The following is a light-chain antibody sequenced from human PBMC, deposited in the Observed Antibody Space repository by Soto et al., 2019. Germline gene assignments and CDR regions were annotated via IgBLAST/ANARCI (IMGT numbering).Light chain of an antibody. CDR1: SSNIGSNY. Sequence: QSVLTQPPSASGTPGQRVTISCSGSSSNIGSNYVYWYQQLPGTAPKVLIYRNNQRPSGVPDRFSGSKSGTSASLAISGLRSEDEADYYCAAGDNSLSVVFGGGTKVTVL. CDR2: RNN. CDR3: AAGDNSLSVV. J-gene: IGLJ2*01. V-gene: IGLV1-47*01.